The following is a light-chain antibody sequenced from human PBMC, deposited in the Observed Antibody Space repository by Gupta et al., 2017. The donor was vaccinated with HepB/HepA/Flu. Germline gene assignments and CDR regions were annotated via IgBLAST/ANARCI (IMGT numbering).Light chain of an antibody. CDR3: QEARKRPPLT. CDR2: DAS. J-gene: IGKJ4*01. CDR1: QSVSSY. V-gene: IGKV3-11*01. Sequence: EIVLTQSPATLSLSPGERATPSCRASQSVSSYLAWYQQKPTQAPRLLIYDASNRATGLPARVNGRGSGKDFNPTNSSLRPENFAGYLRQEARKRPPLTFGGGNKVEIK.